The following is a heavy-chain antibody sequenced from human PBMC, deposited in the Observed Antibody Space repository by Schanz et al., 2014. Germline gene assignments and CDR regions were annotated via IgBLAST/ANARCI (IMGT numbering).Heavy chain of an antibody. J-gene: IGHJ6*02. Sequence: VQLVESGGGVVQFGRSLRLSCVASGFTFSSYGMHWVRQAPGKGLEWVSAVSGSGGSKYYAGSVKGRYTISRDNSENTLYLQMNRLSADNTAVFYCAKGMGYCSGGTCYDCYYEGLDVWGQGTTVAVSS. CDR1: GFTFSSYG. D-gene: IGHD2-15*01. CDR2: VSGSGGSK. V-gene: IGHV3-23*04. CDR3: AKGMGYCSGGTCYDCYYEGLDV.